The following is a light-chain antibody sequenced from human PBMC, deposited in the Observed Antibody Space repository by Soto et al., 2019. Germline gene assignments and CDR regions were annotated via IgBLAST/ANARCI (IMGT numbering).Light chain of an antibody. Sequence: DIVMTQSPATLSVSPGERATLSCRASQSVXSXLAWYQQKPGQAPRLLIYGASTRATGIPARFSGSGSGTEFTLTISSLQSEDFAVYYCQQYNDWPRTFGQGTKVEIK. J-gene: IGKJ1*01. CDR1: QSVXSX. CDR3: QQYNDWPRT. V-gene: IGKV3-15*01. CDR2: GAS.